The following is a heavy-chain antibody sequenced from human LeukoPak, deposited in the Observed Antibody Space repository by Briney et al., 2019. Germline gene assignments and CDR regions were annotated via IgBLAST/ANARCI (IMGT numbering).Heavy chain of an antibody. V-gene: IGHV1-18*01. D-gene: IGHD3-9*01. Sequence: GASVKVSCKASRYTFTSYGISWVRQAPGQGRAGVGWISAYNGNPNYARKLQGRVSMTTETSTSSAYMELRSLRSDDTAVYYCARGAGDYDILTGYYLHDAFDIGGQGTMVTVSS. CDR3: ARGAGDYDILTGYYLHDAFDI. CDR1: RYTFTSYG. J-gene: IGHJ3*02. CDR2: ISAYNGNP.